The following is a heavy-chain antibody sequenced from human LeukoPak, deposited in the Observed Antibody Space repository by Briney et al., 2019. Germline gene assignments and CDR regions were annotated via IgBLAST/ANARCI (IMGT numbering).Heavy chain of an antibody. Sequence: PGGSLILSCAASGFTFSSYAMTWVRQAPGKGLEWVSAISGIGGSTYYADSVKGRFTISRDNAKNSLYLQMNSLRAEDTAVYYCARAYYYGSGSRIVDYWGQGTLVTVSS. CDR1: GFTFSSYA. CDR2: ISGIGGST. D-gene: IGHD3-10*01. V-gene: IGHV3-23*01. J-gene: IGHJ4*02. CDR3: ARAYYYGSGSRIVDY.